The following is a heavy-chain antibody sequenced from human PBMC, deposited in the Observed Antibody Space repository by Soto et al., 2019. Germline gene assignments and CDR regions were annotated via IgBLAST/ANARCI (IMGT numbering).Heavy chain of an antibody. J-gene: IGHJ6*03. Sequence: ASVKVSCKASGGTFSSYTISWVRQAPGQGLEWMGRIIPILGIANYAQKFQGRVTITADKSTSTAYMELSSLRSEDTAVYYCAGIAAATHYYYYYYMAVWGKGTTVTVSS. CDR1: GGTFSSYT. CDR2: IIPILGIA. CDR3: AGIAAATHYYYYYYMAV. D-gene: IGHD6-13*01. V-gene: IGHV1-69*02.